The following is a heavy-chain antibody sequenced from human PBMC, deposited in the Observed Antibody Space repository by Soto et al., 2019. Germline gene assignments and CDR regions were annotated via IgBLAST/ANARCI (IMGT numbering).Heavy chain of an antibody. D-gene: IGHD3-22*01. V-gene: IGHV1-2*04. CDR3: ASSARSLSSGPDAFDI. CDR2: INPNSGGT. CDR1: GYTFTGYY. J-gene: IGHJ3*02. Sequence: GASVKVSCKASGYTFTGYYMHWVRQAPGQGLEWMGWINPNSGGTNYAQKFQGWVTMTRDTSISTAYMELSRLRSDDTAVYYCASSARSLSSGPDAFDIWGQGTMVTV.